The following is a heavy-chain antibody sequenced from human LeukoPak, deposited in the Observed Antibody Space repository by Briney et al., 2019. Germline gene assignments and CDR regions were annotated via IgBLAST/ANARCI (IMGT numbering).Heavy chain of an antibody. D-gene: IGHD2-15*01. CDR3: VRDWGGGSCY. V-gene: IGHV3-7*01. J-gene: IGHJ4*02. Sequence: GGSLRLSCVASGFIFSNFWVTWVRQAPGKGLEWVATIKQDGSEKYYVDSVKGRFTISRDNAKKSLYLQMNSLTAEDTAVYYCVRDWGGGSCYWGQGTLVAVSS. CDR2: IKQDGSEK. CDR1: GFIFSNFW.